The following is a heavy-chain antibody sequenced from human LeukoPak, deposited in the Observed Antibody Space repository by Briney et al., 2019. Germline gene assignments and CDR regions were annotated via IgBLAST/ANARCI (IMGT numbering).Heavy chain of an antibody. D-gene: IGHD3-22*01. J-gene: IGHJ4*02. CDR2: ISGSGGST. Sequence: GGSLRLSCAASGFTFSSYAMSWVRQAPGKGLEWVSAISGSGGSTYYADSVKGRFTISRDNSENTLYLQMNSLRAEDTAVYYCAKDITMIVVVTADYWGQGTLVTVSS. CDR3: AKDITMIVVVTADY. V-gene: IGHV3-23*01. CDR1: GFTFSSYA.